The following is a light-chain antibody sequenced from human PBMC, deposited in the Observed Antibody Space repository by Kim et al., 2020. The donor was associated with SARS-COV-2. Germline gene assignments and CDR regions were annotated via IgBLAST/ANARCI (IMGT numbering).Light chain of an antibody. J-gene: IGKJ1*01. V-gene: IGKV3-11*01. Sequence: LSPGGKATLSCRASQSVSSYLAWYQQKPGQAPRLLIYDASNRATGIPARFSGSGSGTDFTLTISSLEPEDFAVYYCQLRSNWPPTFGQGTKVDIK. CDR3: QLRSNWPPT. CDR2: DAS. CDR1: QSVSSY.